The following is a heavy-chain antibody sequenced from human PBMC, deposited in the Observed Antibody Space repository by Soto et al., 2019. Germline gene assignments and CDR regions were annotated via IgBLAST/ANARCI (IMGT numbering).Heavy chain of an antibody. J-gene: IGHJ4*02. CDR2: MHHSGIA. Sequence: SETLSLTCIVSGASVTSDYWSWIRQPPEKGLEWIGYMHHSGIANYNPSLKSRVTISVDTSKNQFSLKLNSVTAADTAVYYCARYYDFWPGLAYWGQGTLVTVSS. V-gene: IGHV4-59*08. CDR1: GASVTSDY. CDR3: ARYYDFWPGLAY. D-gene: IGHD3-3*01.